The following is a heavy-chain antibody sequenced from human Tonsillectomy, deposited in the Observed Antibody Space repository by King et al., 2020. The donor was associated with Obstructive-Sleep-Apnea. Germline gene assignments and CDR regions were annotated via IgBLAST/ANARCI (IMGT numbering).Heavy chain of an antibody. V-gene: IGHV3-21*01. D-gene: IGHD2-2*01. CDR1: GFTFSSYS. CDR3: ARVGTRQQLLLYYFDY. Sequence: VQLVESGGGLVKPGGSLRLSCAASGFTFSSYSMNWVRQAPGKGLEWVSSISSSSSYIYYADSVKGRFTISRDNAKNSLYLQMNSLRAEDTAVYYCARVGTRQQLLLYYFDYWGQGTLVTVSS. J-gene: IGHJ4*02. CDR2: ISSSSSYI.